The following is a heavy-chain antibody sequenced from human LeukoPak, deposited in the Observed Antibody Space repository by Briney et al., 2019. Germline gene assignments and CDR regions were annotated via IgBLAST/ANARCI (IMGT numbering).Heavy chain of an antibody. CDR2: IKSKTDGGTT. CDR3: TTPVAYSSGWYLGDY. V-gene: IGHV3-15*01. CDR1: GFTFSNAW. J-gene: IGHJ4*02. D-gene: IGHD6-19*01. Sequence: GGSLRLSCAASGFTFSNAWMSWVRQAPGKGLEWVGRIKSKTDGGTTDYAAPVKGRFTISRDDSKNTLYLQMNSLKTEDTAVYYCTTPVAYSSGWYLGDYWGQGTLVTVSS.